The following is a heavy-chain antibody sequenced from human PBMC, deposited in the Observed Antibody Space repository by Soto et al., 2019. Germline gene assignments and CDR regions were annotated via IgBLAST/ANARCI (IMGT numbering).Heavy chain of an antibody. Sequence: GGSLRLSCAASGFTFSSYSMNWVRQAPGKGLEWISYIGSGSSNIYYADSVRGRFTISRDNAKNSLFLQMNSLRDEDTAVYYCARDHMFVVDCWGQGTLVTVSS. CDR3: ARDHMFVVDC. V-gene: IGHV3-48*02. J-gene: IGHJ4*02. D-gene: IGHD3-10*02. CDR2: IGSGSSNI. CDR1: GFTFSSYS.